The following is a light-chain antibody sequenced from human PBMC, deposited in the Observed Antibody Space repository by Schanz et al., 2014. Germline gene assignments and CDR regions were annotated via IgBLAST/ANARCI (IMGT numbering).Light chain of an antibody. CDR3: QQYNSYWT. Sequence: DIQMTQSPSTLSASVGDRVTLTCRASQSISSWLARYQQKPGKAPKLLIYDASSLESGVPSRFSGSGSGTEFTLTISSLQPDDFATYYCQQYNSYWTFGQGTKVEIK. CDR1: QSISSW. J-gene: IGKJ1*01. CDR2: DAS. V-gene: IGKV1-5*01.